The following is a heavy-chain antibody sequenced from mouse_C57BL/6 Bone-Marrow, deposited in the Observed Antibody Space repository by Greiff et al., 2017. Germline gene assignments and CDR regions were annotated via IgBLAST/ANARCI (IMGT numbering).Heavy chain of an antibody. CDR2: ISSGGDYI. Sequence: EVKLVESGEGLVKPGGSLKLSCAASGFTFSSYAMSWVRQTPEKRLEWVAYISSGGDYIYYADTVKGRFTISRDNARNTLYLQMSSLKSEDTAMYYCTRETTVVASDYWGQGTTLTVSS. D-gene: IGHD1-1*01. V-gene: IGHV5-9-1*02. CDR3: TRETTVVASDY. J-gene: IGHJ2*01. CDR1: GFTFSSYA.